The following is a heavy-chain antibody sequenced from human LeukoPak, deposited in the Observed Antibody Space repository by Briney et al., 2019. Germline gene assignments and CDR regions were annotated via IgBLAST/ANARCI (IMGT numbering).Heavy chain of an antibody. J-gene: IGHJ4*02. Sequence: ASVKVSCKASGYTFTGYYIHWMRQAPGQGLEWLGWINPNSGGTNYAQKLQGRVTVTRDTSLTTAYMELSRLRSDDTAMYYCARAFDSGGNPFDNWGQGTLLTASS. CDR3: ARAFDSGGNPFDN. CDR2: INPNSGGT. D-gene: IGHD4-23*01. CDR1: GYTFTGYY. V-gene: IGHV1-2*02.